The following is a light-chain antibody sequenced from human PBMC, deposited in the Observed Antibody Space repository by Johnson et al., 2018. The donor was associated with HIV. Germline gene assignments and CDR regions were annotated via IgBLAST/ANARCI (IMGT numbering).Light chain of an antibody. CDR2: DNH. J-gene: IGLJ1*01. CDR1: SSNIGNNY. Sequence: QSILTQPPSVSAAPGQKVTIPCSGSSSNIGNNYASWYQQVPGTAPKLLIYDNHKRPSGIPDRFYGSKSGTSATLGITGLQTGDEADYYCGTWDSSLSAYVFGTGTKVTVL. CDR3: GTWDSSLSAYV. V-gene: IGLV1-51*01.